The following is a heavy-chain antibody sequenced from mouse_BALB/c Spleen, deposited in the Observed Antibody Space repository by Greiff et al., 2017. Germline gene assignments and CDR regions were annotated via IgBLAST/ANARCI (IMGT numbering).Heavy chain of an antibody. D-gene: IGHD4-1*01. CDR2: ISSGGSYT. V-gene: IGHV5-6*01. CDR3: ARLAQGAMDY. Sequence: DVQLQESGGDLVKPGGSLKLSCAASGFTFSSYGMSWVRQTPDKRLEWVATISSGGSYTYYPDSVKGRFTISRDNAKNTLYLQMSSLKSEDTAMYYCARLAQGAMDYWGQGTSVTVSS. J-gene: IGHJ4*01. CDR1: GFTFSSYG.